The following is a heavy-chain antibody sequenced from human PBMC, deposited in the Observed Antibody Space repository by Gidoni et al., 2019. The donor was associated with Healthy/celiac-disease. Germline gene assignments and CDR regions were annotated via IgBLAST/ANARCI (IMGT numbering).Heavy chain of an antibody. Sequence: QVPLVDSGGGLVHPGRSLSLSCSPSGFPFSSYGMHWVRQAPGKGLEWVAVISYDGSNKYYVDSVKGRFTISRDNSKNTLYLQMNSLRAEDTAVYYCAKQRGVTSYFDYWGQGTLVTVSS. J-gene: IGHJ4*02. CDR3: AKQRGVTSYFDY. V-gene: IGHV3-30*18. CDR2: ISYDGSNK. CDR1: GFPFSSYG. D-gene: IGHD3-10*01.